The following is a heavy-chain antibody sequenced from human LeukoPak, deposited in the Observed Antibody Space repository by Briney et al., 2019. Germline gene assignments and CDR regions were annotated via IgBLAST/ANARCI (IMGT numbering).Heavy chain of an antibody. CDR2: ISYDGSNK. Sequence: GGSLRLSCAASGFTFSSYEMNWVRQAPGKGLEWVAVISYDGSNKYYADSVKGRFTISRDNSKNTLYLQMNSLRADDTAVYYCARGKPSYYYDSSAYFYNGAFDIWGQGTMVTVSS. V-gene: IGHV3-30*03. CDR1: GFTFSSYE. J-gene: IGHJ3*02. D-gene: IGHD3-22*01. CDR3: ARGKPSYYYDSSAYFYNGAFDI.